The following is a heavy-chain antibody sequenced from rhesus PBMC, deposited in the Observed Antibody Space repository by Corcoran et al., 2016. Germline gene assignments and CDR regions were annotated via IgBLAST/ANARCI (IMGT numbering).Heavy chain of an antibody. V-gene: IGHV3-54*02. CDR2: ISYDGSKK. Sequence: EVQLVESGGGLVQPGGSLRLSCAASGFTFSSYGMHWVRQAPGKGLEWLAVISYDGSKKYYEDSVKDRFTISRDNSKNMLYLQMDILKVEDRAVSYCSRDPRRYSGSYYYFDYWGQGVLVTVSS. J-gene: IGHJ4*01. CDR3: SRDPRRYSGSYYYFDY. CDR1: GFTFSSYG. D-gene: IGHD3-16*01.